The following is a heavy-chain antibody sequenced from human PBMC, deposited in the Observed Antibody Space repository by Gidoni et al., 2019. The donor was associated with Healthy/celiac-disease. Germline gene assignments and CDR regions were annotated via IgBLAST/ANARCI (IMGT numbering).Heavy chain of an antibody. CDR3: ARGGYCSGGSCYPYFDY. Sequence: QVQLQVSGPGLVKPSETLSLTCTVPGGSISSYYWSWIRQPPGKGLEWIGYIYYSGSTNYPPSLKSRVTISVDTSKNQFSLKLSSVTAADTAVYYCARGGYCSGGSCYPYFDYWGQGTLVTVSS. D-gene: IGHD2-15*01. V-gene: IGHV4-59*08. CDR2: IYYSGST. CDR1: GGSISSYY. J-gene: IGHJ4*02.